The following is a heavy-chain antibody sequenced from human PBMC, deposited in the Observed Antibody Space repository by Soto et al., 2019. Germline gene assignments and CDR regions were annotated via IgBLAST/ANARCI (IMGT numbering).Heavy chain of an antibody. CDR2: IIPILGIA. J-gene: IGHJ6*02. D-gene: IGHD1-26*01. CDR1: GGTFSSYT. Sequence: ASVKVSCKASGGTFSSYTISWVRQAPGQGLEWMGRIIPILGIANYAQKFQGRVTITADKSTSTAYMELSSLRSEDTAVYYCAREDSGSYYSYYCYYGMDVWGQGTTVTVSS. CDR3: AREDSGSYYSYYCYYGMDV. V-gene: IGHV1-69*04.